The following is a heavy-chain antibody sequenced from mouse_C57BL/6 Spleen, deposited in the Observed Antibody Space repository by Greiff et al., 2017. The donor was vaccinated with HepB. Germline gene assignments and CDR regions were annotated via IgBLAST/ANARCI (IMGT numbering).Heavy chain of an antibody. J-gene: IGHJ2*01. D-gene: IGHD1-1*01. V-gene: IGHV14-4*01. CDR1: GFNIKDDY. CDR2: IDPENGDT. CDR3: TTDGYFDY. Sequence: VQLQQSGAELVRPGASVKLSCTASGFNIKDDYMHWVKQRPEQGLEWIGWIDPENGDTEYASKFQGKATITADTSSNTAYLQLSSLTSDDTAVYYCTTDGYFDYWGQGTTLTVSS.